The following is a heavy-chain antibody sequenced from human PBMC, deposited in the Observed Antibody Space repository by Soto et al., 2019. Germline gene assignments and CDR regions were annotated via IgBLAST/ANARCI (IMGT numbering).Heavy chain of an antibody. V-gene: IGHV3-23*01. J-gene: IGHJ6*02. CDR3: AKIVATIQYYYYYGMDV. D-gene: IGHD5-12*01. CDR2: IRDDGSST. CDR1: GFTFSSYA. Sequence: GGSLRLSCAASGFTFSSYAMSWIRQAPGKGLEWVAAIRDDGSSTYYADSVKGRFTISRDNSKNTLYLQMNSLRAEDTAVYYCAKIVATIQYYYYYGMDVWGQGTTVTVS.